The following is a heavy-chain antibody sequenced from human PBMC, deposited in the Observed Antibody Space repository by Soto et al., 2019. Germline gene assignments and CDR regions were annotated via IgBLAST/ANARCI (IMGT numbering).Heavy chain of an antibody. V-gene: IGHV5-51*01. CDR1: GYSFISYW. Sequence: PGESLKISCQGSGYSFISYWIGWVRQMPGKGLELMGVIYPGDSTVRYSPSFQGQVTISVDKSISTAYLQWSSLKPSDTAIYYCARHTSDRYGPDYWGQGTLVTVSS. J-gene: IGHJ4*02. CDR2: IYPGDSTV. D-gene: IGHD5-18*01. CDR3: ARHTSDRYGPDY.